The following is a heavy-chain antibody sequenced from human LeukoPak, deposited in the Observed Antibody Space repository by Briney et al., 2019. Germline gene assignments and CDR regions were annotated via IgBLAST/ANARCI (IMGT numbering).Heavy chain of an antibody. D-gene: IGHD3-9*01. CDR3: ARGVTLRYFDWLPHGYYGMDV. CDR1: GFTVSSNY. V-gene: IGHV3-53*01. CDR2: IYSGGST. J-gene: IGHJ6*02. Sequence: GGSLRLSCAASGFTVSSNYMSWVRQAPGKGLEWVLVIYSGGSTYYADSVKGRFTISRDNSKNTLYLQMNGLRAEDTAVYYCARGVTLRYFDWLPHGYYGMDVWGQGTTVTVSS.